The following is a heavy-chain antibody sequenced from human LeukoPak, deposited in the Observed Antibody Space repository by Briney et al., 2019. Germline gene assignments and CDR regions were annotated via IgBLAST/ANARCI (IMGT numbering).Heavy chain of an antibody. Sequence: GGSLRLSCAASGFTFSIYWMHWVRQPPGKGLVWVSRINPDGSHTNYADSVKGRFTISRDNAKNTLYLQMNSLRAEDTAVYYCVRDLGGPPDYWGQGTLVTVSS. V-gene: IGHV3-74*01. J-gene: IGHJ4*02. CDR3: VRDLGGPPDY. CDR2: INPDGSHT. D-gene: IGHD1-26*01. CDR1: GFTFSIYW.